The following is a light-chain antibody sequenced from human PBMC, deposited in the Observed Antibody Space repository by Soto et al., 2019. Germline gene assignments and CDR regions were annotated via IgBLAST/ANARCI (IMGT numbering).Light chain of an antibody. J-gene: IGKJ1*01. CDR2: GAS. CDR1: QSVSSD. V-gene: IGKV3-15*01. CDR3: QQSNNWPWT. Sequence: EIVMTHSPGTLSVSPGERVALYGRASQSVSSDLAWYQQKPGQAPRLLIYGASTRATDIPARFSGSGSGTDFTLTVSSLQSEDFAVYYCQQSNNWPWTFGQGTKVDIK.